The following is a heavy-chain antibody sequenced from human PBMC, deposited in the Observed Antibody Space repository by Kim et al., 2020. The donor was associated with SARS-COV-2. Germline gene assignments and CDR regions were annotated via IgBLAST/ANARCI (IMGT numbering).Heavy chain of an antibody. D-gene: IGHD6-19*01. CDR1: GGSISSYY. CDR2: IYYSGST. V-gene: IGHV4-59*01. CDR3: ARDGMAGNDSGFVDYGMDV. J-gene: IGHJ6*02. Sequence: SETLSLTCTVSGGSISSYYWSWIRQPPGKGLEWIGYIYYSGSTNYNPSLKSRVTISVDTSKNQFSLKLSSVTAADTAVYYCARDGMAGNDSGFVDYGMDVWGQGTTVTVSS.